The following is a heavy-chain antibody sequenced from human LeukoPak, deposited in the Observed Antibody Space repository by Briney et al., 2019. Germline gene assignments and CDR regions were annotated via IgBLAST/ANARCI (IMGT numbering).Heavy chain of an antibody. Sequence: PGGSLRLSCVASGFTFSSYGMHGVRQAPGKGLEWVAFIHFDGSTKYCGDSVKGRFIITRENSKNTLYLQMNSLRPEDTAVYYCAKDQCTRTSCDGYPGYWGQGSLVTVSS. CDR2: IHFDGSTK. CDR1: GFTFSSYG. CDR3: AKDQCTRTSCDGYPGY. J-gene: IGHJ4*02. V-gene: IGHV3-30*02. D-gene: IGHD2-2*01.